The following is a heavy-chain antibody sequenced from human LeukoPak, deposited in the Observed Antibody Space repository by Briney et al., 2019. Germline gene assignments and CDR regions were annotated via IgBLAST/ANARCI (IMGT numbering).Heavy chain of an antibody. Sequence: GGSLRLSCAASGFTVSSNYMSWVRQAPGKGLEWVSAISGSGGSTYYADSVKGRFTISRDNSKNTLYLQMNSLRAEDTAVYYCAKGSTVTRGNDYWGQGTLVTVSS. J-gene: IGHJ4*02. D-gene: IGHD4-17*01. CDR2: ISGSGGST. CDR1: GFTVSSNY. CDR3: AKGSTVTRGNDY. V-gene: IGHV3-23*01.